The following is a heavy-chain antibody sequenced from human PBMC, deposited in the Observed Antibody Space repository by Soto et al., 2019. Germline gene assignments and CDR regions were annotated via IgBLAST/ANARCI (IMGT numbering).Heavy chain of an antibody. Sequence: LRLSCAASGFTFSSYAMSWVRQAPGKGLEWVSSLLRSGSSAYYADSVRGRFTIPSDTSANSLYLQMDNLRAEDTAIYYCAKDAISGDGIWLMDSWGQGTVVTVSA. CDR3: AKDAISGDGIWLMDS. CDR1: GFTFSSYA. J-gene: IGHJ5*02. CDR2: LLRSGSSA. V-gene: IGHV3-23*01. D-gene: IGHD4-17*01.